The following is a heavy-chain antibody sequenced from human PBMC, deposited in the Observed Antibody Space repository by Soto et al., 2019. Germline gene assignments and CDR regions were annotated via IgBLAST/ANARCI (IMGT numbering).Heavy chain of an antibody. Sequence: QVQLQESGPGLVKPSETLSLTCTVSDGSISSYYWSWIRQPPGKGLEWIGYIYYSGSTNYNPSLNSRVTISVDTSKNQFSLKLTAVTAADTAVYYCARLAESYCSSTSCYAYYYYYYMDVLGKGTTVTVSS. CDR3: ARLAESYCSSTSCYAYYYYYYMDV. D-gene: IGHD2-2*01. CDR2: IYYSGST. CDR1: DGSISSYY. V-gene: IGHV4-59*08. J-gene: IGHJ6*03.